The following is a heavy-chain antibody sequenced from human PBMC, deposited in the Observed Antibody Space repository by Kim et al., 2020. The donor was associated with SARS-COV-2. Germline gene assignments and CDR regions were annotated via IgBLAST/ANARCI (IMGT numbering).Heavy chain of an antibody. V-gene: IGHV3-23*01. CDR1: GFTFTNYV. CDR3: AKYCAGTSCYQGLDY. J-gene: IGHJ4*02. Sequence: GGSLRLSCATSGFTFTNYVMNWVRQAPGKGLEWVSTMTGDGGTYYADSVRGRFTISRDNSKNTLYLQMSSLRAEDTAVYYCAKYCAGTSCYQGLDYWGRG. CDR2: MTGDGGT. D-gene: IGHD2-15*01.